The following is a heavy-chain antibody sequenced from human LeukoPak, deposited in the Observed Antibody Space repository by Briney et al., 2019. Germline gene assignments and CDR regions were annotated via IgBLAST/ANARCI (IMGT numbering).Heavy chain of an antibody. D-gene: IGHD5-24*01. V-gene: IGHV3-48*04. CDR1: GFTFSSYW. CDR3: AREADGAFDI. J-gene: IGHJ3*02. Sequence: GGSLRLSCAASGFTFSSYWMSWVRQAPGKGLEWVSYISSSSSPIYYADSVKGRFTISRDNAKNSLYLQMNSLRAEDTAVYYCAREADGAFDIWGQGTMVTVSS. CDR2: ISSSSSPI.